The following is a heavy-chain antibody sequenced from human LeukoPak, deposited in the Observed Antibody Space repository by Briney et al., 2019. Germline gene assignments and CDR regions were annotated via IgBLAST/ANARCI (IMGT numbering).Heavy chain of an antibody. CDR3: AKKGYYGDYHFDY. J-gene: IGHJ4*02. Sequence: GGSLRLSCAASGFTFSSYAMSWVRQAPGKGLEWVSAISGSGGSTYYADPVKGRFTISRDNSKNTLYLQMNSLRAEDTAVYYCAKKGYYGDYHFDYWGQGTLVTVSS. CDR1: GFTFSSYA. CDR2: ISGSGGST. V-gene: IGHV3-23*01. D-gene: IGHD4-17*01.